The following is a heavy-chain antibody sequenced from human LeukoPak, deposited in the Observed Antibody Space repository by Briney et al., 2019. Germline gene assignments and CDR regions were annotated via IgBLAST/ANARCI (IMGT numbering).Heavy chain of an antibody. CDR1: GGSISSYY. V-gene: IGHV4-4*07. Sequence: SETLSLTCTVSGGSISSYYWSWIRQPAAKGLEWIGRIYTSGSTNANPSLKSRVTMSIDTSKNQFSLRLSSVTAADTAVYYCARHKDYGDYDWYFDLWGRGTLVTVSS. J-gene: IGHJ2*01. CDR2: IYTSGST. D-gene: IGHD4-17*01. CDR3: ARHKDYGDYDWYFDL.